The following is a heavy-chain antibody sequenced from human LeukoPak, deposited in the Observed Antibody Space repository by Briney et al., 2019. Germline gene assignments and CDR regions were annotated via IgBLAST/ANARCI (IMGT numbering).Heavy chain of an antibody. D-gene: IGHD6-19*01. CDR1: GGSFSGYY. CDR3: ARVPYSSGWYVYYYYYYMDV. CDR2: INHSGST. Sequence: SETLSLTCAVYGGSFSGYYWSWIRQPPGKGLEWTGEINHSGSTNYNPSLKSRVTISVDTSKNQFSLKLSSVTAADTAVYYCARVPYSSGWYVYYYYYYMDVWGKGTTVTVSS. J-gene: IGHJ6*03. V-gene: IGHV4-34*01.